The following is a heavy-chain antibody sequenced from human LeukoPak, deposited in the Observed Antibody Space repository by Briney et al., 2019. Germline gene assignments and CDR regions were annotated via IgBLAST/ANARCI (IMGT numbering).Heavy chain of an antibody. CDR2: ISAYNGNT. CDR3: ARALDSSGYSDY. CDR1: GYTFTSYG. Sequence: ASVKVSCKASGYTFTSYGISWVRQAPGQGLEWMGWISAYNGNTNYAQKFQGRVTMTRDTSTSTVYMELSSLRSEDTAVYYCARALDSSGYSDYWGQGTLVTVSS. D-gene: IGHD3-22*01. V-gene: IGHV1-18*01. J-gene: IGHJ4*02.